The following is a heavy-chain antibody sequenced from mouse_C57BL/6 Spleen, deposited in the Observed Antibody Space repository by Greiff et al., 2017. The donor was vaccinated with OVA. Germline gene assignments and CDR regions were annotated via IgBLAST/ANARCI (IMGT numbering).Heavy chain of an antibody. CDR1: GYTFTDYY. V-gene: IGHV1-26*01. CDR2: INPNNGGT. CDR3: ARKERLLRGAMDY. Sequence: VQLQQSGPELVKPGASVKISCKASGYTFTDYYMNWVKQSHGKSLEWIGDINPNNGGTSYNQKFKGKATLTVDKSSSTAYMELRSLTSEDSAVYYCARKERLLRGAMDYWGQGTSVTVSS. J-gene: IGHJ4*01. D-gene: IGHD1-1*01.